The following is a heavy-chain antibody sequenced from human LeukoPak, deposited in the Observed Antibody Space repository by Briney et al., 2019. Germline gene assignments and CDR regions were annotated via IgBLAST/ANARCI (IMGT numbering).Heavy chain of an antibody. CDR3: ARVFGATGTQRDY. J-gene: IGHJ4*02. Sequence: GGSLRLSCAASGFTFSSYWMSWVRQAPGKGLEWVANIKQDGSEKYYVDSVKGRFTISRDNSKNTLYLQMDSLRAEDTAVYYCARVFGATGTQRDYWGQGTLVTVSS. CDR2: IKQDGSEK. V-gene: IGHV3-7*01. CDR1: GFTFSSYW. D-gene: IGHD1/OR15-1a*01.